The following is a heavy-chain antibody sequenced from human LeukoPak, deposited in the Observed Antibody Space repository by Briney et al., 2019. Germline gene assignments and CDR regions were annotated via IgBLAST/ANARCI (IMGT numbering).Heavy chain of an antibody. J-gene: IGHJ3*01. Sequence: GSLRLSCAASGFTFSSYGMSWVRQAPGKGLEWVSRIITSSDRTYYADSVKGRFTISRDNSKNTLYLQMNSLRAEDTAIYYCAKGQRYNWDDDAAHLWGQGTMVIVSS. V-gene: IGHV3-23*01. CDR3: AKGQRYNWDDDAAHL. CDR1: GFTFSSYG. CDR2: IITSSDRT. D-gene: IGHD1-20*01.